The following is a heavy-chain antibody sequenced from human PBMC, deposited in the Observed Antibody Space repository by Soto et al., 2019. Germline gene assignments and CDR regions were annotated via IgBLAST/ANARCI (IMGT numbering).Heavy chain of an antibody. CDR3: ATVRYCSGGGCYSTAVDI. CDR1: GYTFTSYD. D-gene: IGHD2-15*01. CDR2: MDPNSGNT. J-gene: IGHJ3*02. Sequence: QVQLVQSGAEVKKPGASVKVSCKASGYTFTSYDINWVRQASRQGLEWRGWMDPNSGNTGYAQKFQGRVTMTRNTSISTAYMELSSLRSEDTAVYYCATVRYCSGGGCYSTAVDIWGQGTMVTVSS. V-gene: IGHV1-8*01.